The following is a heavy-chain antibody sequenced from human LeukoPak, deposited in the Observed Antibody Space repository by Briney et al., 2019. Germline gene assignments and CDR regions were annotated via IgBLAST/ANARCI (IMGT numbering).Heavy chain of an antibody. CDR3: ARDFGGWPGLLDY. J-gene: IGHJ4*02. V-gene: IGHV1-2*06. CDR1: GYTFTGYY. CDR2: INPNSGGT. Sequence: ASVKVSCKASGYTFTGYYMHWVRQAPGQGLDWMGRINPNSGGTNYAQKFQGRVTMTRDTSISTAYMELSRLRSDDTAVYYCARDFGGWPGLLDYWGQGTLVSVSS. D-gene: IGHD6-19*01.